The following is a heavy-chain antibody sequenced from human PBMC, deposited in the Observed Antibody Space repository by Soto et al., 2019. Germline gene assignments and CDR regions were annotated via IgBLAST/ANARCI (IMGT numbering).Heavy chain of an antibody. V-gene: IGHV1-69*13. CDR1: RGTFISYA. D-gene: IGHD6-25*01. CDR3: ARELAGSGNGY. CDR2: IIPIFGTA. Sequence: SVKVSCKASRGTFISYATSWVRQAPGQGLEWMGGIIPIFGTANYAQKFQGRVTITADESTSTAYMELSSLRSEDTAVYYCARELAGSGNGYWGQGTLVTVSS. J-gene: IGHJ4*02.